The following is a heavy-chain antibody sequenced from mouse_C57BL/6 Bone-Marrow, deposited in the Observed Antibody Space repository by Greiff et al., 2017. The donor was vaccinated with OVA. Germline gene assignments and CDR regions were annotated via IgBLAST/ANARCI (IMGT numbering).Heavy chain of an antibody. Sequence: QVQLKQPGAELVKPGASVKLSCKASGYTFTSYWMHWVKQRPGQGLEWIGMIHPNSGSTNYNEKFKSKATLTVDKSSSTAYMQLSSLTSEDSAVYYCARRWWLPLYAMDYWGQGTSVTVSS. CDR1: GYTFTSYW. CDR2: IHPNSGST. D-gene: IGHD1-1*02. CDR3: ARRWWLPLYAMDY. V-gene: IGHV1-64*01. J-gene: IGHJ4*01.